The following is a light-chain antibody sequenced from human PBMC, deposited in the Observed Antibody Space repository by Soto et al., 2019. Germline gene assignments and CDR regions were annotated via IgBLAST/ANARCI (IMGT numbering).Light chain of an antibody. Sequence: QSALTQPASVSGSPGQSITIYCDGSISDVGSSNLVSWYQQHPGKVPKLIIYEGNRRPSGVSSRFSGSNSGKTASLTISGLQAEDEADYYCCSYVGARRYVFVIATKVTVL. CDR2: EGN. CDR1: ISDVGSSNL. J-gene: IGLJ1*01. V-gene: IGLV2-23*01. CDR3: CSYVGARRYV.